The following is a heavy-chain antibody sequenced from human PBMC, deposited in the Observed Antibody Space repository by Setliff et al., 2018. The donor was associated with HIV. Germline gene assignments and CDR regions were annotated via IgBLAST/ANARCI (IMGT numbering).Heavy chain of an antibody. Sequence: PGGSLRLSCAASGFTFSDHYMDWVRQAPGKGLEWVSYISSSGTTIYYADSVKGRFTISRDNAKNSLYLQMNSLRAEDTAVYYCARPNYYDSSGSFDYWGQGTLVTVSS. J-gene: IGHJ4*02. V-gene: IGHV3-11*04. CDR1: GFTFSDHY. CDR2: ISSSGTTI. D-gene: IGHD3-22*01. CDR3: ARPNYYDSSGSFDY.